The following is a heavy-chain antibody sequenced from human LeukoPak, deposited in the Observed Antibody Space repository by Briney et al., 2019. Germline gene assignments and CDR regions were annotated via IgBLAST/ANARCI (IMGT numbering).Heavy chain of an antibody. CDR1: GASISSDDYY. CDR2: IYYSGST. D-gene: IGHD7-27*01. Sequence: SQTLSLTCTVSGASISSDDYYWSWIRQPPGKGLEWLGYIYYSGSTYYNPSLKSRITISEDTPKNQFSLKLKSVTAADTAVYFCARNWGAAGWSNYYGMDVWGQGTTVIVSS. V-gene: IGHV4-30-4*01. CDR3: ARNWGAAGWSNYYGMDV. J-gene: IGHJ6*02.